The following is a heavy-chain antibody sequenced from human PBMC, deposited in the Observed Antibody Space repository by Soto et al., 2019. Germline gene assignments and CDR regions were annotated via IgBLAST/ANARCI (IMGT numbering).Heavy chain of an antibody. CDR3: ARGRIAIGGVIHY. J-gene: IGHJ4*02. CDR1: GFTFSSYA. D-gene: IGHD6-13*01. CDR2: ISGSGGST. Sequence: GGSLRLSCAASGFTFSSYAMSWVRQAPGKGLEWVSAISGSGGSTYYADSVKGRFTISRDNSKNTLYLQMNSLRAEDTAVYYCARGRIAIGGVIHYWGQGTLVTVSS. V-gene: IGHV3-23*01.